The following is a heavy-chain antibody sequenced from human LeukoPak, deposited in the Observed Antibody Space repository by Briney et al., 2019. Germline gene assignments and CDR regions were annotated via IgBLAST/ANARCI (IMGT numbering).Heavy chain of an antibody. CDR1: GGSISSYY. D-gene: IGHD3-16*01. CDR2: IYYSGSP. CDR3: ARIYDYVWGSYEYYMDV. J-gene: IGHJ6*03. V-gene: IGHV4-59*08. Sequence: SETLSLTCTVSGGSISSYYWSWIRQPPGKGLEWIGYIYYSGSPTYNPSLKSRLIISLDTSKNQLSLKLSSVTAADTAVYYCARIYDYVWGSYEYYMDVWGKGTTVTISS.